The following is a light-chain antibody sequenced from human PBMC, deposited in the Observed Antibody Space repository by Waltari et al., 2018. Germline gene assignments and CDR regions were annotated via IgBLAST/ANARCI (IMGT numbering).Light chain of an antibody. V-gene: IGLV3-1*01. CDR3: QAWDSSRGYV. CDR2: QDS. Sequence: SYEVTQPPSVSVSPGQTASITCTGDNLDNKYVYWYQQKAGQAPALVIYQDSKRPSGVPERCAGSNSGNTATLTLSGTQALNEADYYCQAWDSSRGYVFGTGTKVTVL. CDR1: NLDNKY. J-gene: IGLJ1*01.